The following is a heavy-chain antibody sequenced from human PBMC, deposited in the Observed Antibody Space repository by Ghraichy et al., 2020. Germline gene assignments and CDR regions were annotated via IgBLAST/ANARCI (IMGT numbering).Heavy chain of an antibody. Sequence: SETLPLTCAVYGGSFSGQYWSWIRQPPGKGLEWFGEINHSGSTNDNPSLKSRVSMSVDTSKNQFSLKLNSVTAADTAVYYCARRKGYGSGWGPFDYWGQGSLVTVSS. J-gene: IGHJ4*02. CDR1: GGSFSGQY. CDR3: ARRKGYGSGWGPFDY. CDR2: INHSGST. V-gene: IGHV4-34*01. D-gene: IGHD3-10*01.